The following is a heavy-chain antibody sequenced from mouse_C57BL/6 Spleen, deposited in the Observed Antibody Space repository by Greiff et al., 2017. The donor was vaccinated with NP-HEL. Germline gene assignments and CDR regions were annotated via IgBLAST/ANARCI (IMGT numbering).Heavy chain of an antibody. Sequence: VKLMESGAELVRPGASVTLSCKASGYTFTDYEMHWVKQTPVHGLEWIGAIDPETGGTAYHQKFKGKAILTADKSSSTAYMELRSLKSEDSAVYYCTRGNDDDFDYWGQGTTLTVSS. J-gene: IGHJ2*01. V-gene: IGHV1-15*01. CDR3: TRGNDDDFDY. CDR2: IDPETGGT. D-gene: IGHD2-4*01. CDR1: GYTFTDYE.